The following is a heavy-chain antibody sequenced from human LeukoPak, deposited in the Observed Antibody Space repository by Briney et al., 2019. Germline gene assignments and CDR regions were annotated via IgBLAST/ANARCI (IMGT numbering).Heavy chain of an antibody. CDR3: AKLGYRNYDILTGPFDY. V-gene: IGHV3-23*01. J-gene: IGHJ4*02. Sequence: PGGSLRLSCAASGFTFSSYAMSWVRQAPGKGLEWVSAISGSGGSTYYADSVKGRFTISRDNSKNTLYLQMNSLRAEDTAVYYCAKLGYRNYDILTGPFDYWGQGTPVTVSS. D-gene: IGHD3-9*01. CDR1: GFTFSSYA. CDR2: ISGSGGST.